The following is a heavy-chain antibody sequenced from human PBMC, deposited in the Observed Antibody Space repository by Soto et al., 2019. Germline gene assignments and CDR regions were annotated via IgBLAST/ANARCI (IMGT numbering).Heavy chain of an antibody. CDR2: MNPNSGNT. CDR1: GYTFTSYD. Sequence: GASVKVSCKASGYTFTSYDINWVRQATGQGXEWMGWMNPNSGNTGYAQKFQGRVTMTRNTSISTAYMELSSLRSEDTAVYYCARGRRVVATTKPERYYFDYWGQGTLVTVSS. V-gene: IGHV1-8*01. CDR3: ARGRRVVATTKPERYYFDY. D-gene: IGHD5-12*01. J-gene: IGHJ4*02.